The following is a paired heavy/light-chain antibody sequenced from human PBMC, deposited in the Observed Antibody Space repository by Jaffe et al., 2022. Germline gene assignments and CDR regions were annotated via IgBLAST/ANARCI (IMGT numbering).Heavy chain of an antibody. CDR2: IKSKKDGETT. J-gene: IGHJ4*02. V-gene: IGHV3-15*01. D-gene: IGHD1-26*01. CDR3: AHGAPLGTFFDH. CDR1: GITFTNVW. Sequence: EVQLVESGGGLVEPGGSLRLSCAASGITFTNVWMSWVRQAPGKGLEWVGRIKSKKDGETTDYAAPVKGRFIISRDDSKKTVDLQMNSLKTEDTAVYYCAHGAPLGTFFDHWGQGTLVTVSS.
Light chain of an antibody. Sequence: DIQMTQSPSTLSASIGDRVTITCRASQSISNCLAWYQQKPGKAPKLLIYKASSLESGVPSRFSGSGSGTEFTLTISSLQPDDFATYYCQECSTSVFAFGQGTKLEIK. CDR2: KAS. CDR3: QECSTSVFA. J-gene: IGKJ2*01. CDR1: QSISNC. V-gene: IGKV1-5*03.